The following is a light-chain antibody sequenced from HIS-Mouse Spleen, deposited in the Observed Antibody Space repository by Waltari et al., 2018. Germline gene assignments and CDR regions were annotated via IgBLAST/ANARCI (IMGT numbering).Light chain of an antibody. CDR1: QRVLYSSNNKNY. CDR2: WAS. V-gene: IGKV4-1*01. J-gene: IGKJ2*01. Sequence: DIVMTQSPDSLAVSLGERATINCKSSQRVLYSSNNKNYLAWYQQKPGQPPKLLIYWASTRESGVPDRFSGSGSGTDFTLTISSLQAEDVAVYYCQQYYSTPYTFGQVTKLEIK. CDR3: QQYYSTPYT.